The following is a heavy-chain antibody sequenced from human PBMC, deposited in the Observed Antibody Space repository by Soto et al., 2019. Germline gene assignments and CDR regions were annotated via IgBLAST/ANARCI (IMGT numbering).Heavy chain of an antibody. Sequence: SETLSLTCTVSGGSISSYYWSWIRQPPGKGLEWIGYIYYSGSTNYNPSFKSRITISVDTSKNQFSLKLSSVTAADTAVDYCARANLPEAAAAVGYWFDPWGQGTLVTVSS. J-gene: IGHJ5*02. V-gene: IGHV4-59*01. CDR1: GGSISSYY. D-gene: IGHD6-13*01. CDR2: IYYSGST. CDR3: ARANLPEAAAAVGYWFDP.